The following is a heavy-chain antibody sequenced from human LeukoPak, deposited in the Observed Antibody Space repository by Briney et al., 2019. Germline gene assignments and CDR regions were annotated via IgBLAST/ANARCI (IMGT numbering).Heavy chain of an antibody. Sequence: PSETLSLTCTVSGGSISSYYWSWIRQPPGKGLDWIGYIYYSGSTNYNPSLKSRVTISVDTSKNQFSLKLSSVTAADTAVYYCASLDRRFSSSPEVDYWGQGTLVTVSS. J-gene: IGHJ4*02. D-gene: IGHD6-6*01. CDR3: ASLDRRFSSSPEVDY. CDR2: IYYSGST. CDR1: GGSISSYY. V-gene: IGHV4-59*01.